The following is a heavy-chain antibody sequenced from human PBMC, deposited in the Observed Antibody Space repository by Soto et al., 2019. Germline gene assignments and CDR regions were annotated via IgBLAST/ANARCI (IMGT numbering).Heavy chain of an antibody. CDR3: ATWYCSGGSCYASYYYGMDV. CDR2: ISYDGSNK. D-gene: IGHD2-15*01. CDR1: GFTFSSYA. J-gene: IGHJ6*02. Sequence: PGGSLRLSCAASGFTFSSYAMHWVRQAPGKGLEWVAVISYDGSNKYYADSVKGRFTISRDNSKNTLYLQMNSLRAEDTAVYYCATWYCSGGSCYASYYYGMDVWGQGTTVTVSS. V-gene: IGHV3-30-3*01.